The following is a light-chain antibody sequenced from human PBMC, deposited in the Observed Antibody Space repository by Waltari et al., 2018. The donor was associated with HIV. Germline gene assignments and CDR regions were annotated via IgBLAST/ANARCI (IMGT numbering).Light chain of an antibody. CDR2: EVS. CDR3: SSYTSSSTLVV. V-gene: IGLV2-14*01. J-gene: IGLJ2*01. Sequence: QSALTQPASVSGSPGQSITISCTGTSSDVGGYNYVSWYQQHPGKAPKLMIYEVSNRPDGVSNRVSGSKSGNTASLTIAGLQAEDEADYYCSSYTSSSTLVVFGGGTKLTVL. CDR1: SSDVGGYNY.